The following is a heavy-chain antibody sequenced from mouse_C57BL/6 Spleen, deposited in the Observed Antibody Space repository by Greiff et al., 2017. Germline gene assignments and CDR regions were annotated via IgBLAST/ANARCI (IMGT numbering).Heavy chain of an antibody. CDR1: GFTFSDYY. Sequence: QVESGGGLVQPGGSLKLSCAASGFTFSDYYMYWVRQTPEKRLEWVAYISNGGGSTYYPDTVKGRFTISRDNAKNTLYLQMSRLKSEDTAMYYCARRDYWGQGTSVTVSS. CDR2: ISNGGGST. V-gene: IGHV5-12*01. J-gene: IGHJ4*01. CDR3: ARRDY.